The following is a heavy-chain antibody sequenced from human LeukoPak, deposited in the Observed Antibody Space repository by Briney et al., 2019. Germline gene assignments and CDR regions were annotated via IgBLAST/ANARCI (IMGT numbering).Heavy chain of an antibody. CDR1: GYTFTSYD. V-gene: IGHV1-8*01. CDR2: MNPNSGNT. D-gene: IGHD2-2*01. Sequence: ASVKVSCKASGYTFTSYDINWVRQATGQGLEWMGWMNPNSGNTGYAQKFQGRVTMTRNTSISTAYMELSSLRSEDTAVYYCARGGVPLDWFDPWGQGTLVTVSS. CDR3: ARGGVPLDWFDP. J-gene: IGHJ5*02.